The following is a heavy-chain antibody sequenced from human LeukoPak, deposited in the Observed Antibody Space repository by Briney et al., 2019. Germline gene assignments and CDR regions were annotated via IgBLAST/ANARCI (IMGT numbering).Heavy chain of an antibody. Sequence: PSETLSLTCTVSGGSISSGSYYWSWIRQPAGKGLEWIGRIYTSGSTNYNPSLKSRVTISVDTSKNQFSLKLSSVTAADTAVYYCARDPGGADVPFDYWGQGTLVPSPQ. CDR3: ARDPGGADVPFDY. CDR2: IYTSGST. V-gene: IGHV4-61*02. CDR1: GGSISSGSYY. D-gene: IGHD3-16*01. J-gene: IGHJ4*02.